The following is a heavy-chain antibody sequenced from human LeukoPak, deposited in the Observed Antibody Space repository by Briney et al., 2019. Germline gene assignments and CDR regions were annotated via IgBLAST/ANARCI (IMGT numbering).Heavy chain of an antibody. CDR2: ISYDGSNT. Sequence: GGSLRLSCAASGFTFSSYTMHWVRQAPGKGLEWMAVISYDGSNTYYADSVKGRFTISRDNSKNTLYLQMNSLRAEDTAVYYCARDGGIAAPGGFDCWGQGTLVTVSS. J-gene: IGHJ4*02. CDR3: ARDGGIAAPGGFDC. V-gene: IGHV3-30-3*01. D-gene: IGHD6-13*01. CDR1: GFTFSSYT.